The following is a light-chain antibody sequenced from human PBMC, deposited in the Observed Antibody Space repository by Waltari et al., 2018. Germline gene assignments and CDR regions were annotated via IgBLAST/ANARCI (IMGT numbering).Light chain of an antibody. V-gene: IGLV3-21*01. Sequence: SYVLTQPPSLSVAPGETARITCGGDKIGRESVHWFQQRPGQAPVLVIYYDTDRPSGIPDRFSGSNSGSTATLTISTVEAGDEADYDCQVWDRSSDHVVFGGGTKLTVL. J-gene: IGLJ2*01. CDR3: QVWDRSSDHVV. CDR2: YDT. CDR1: KIGRES.